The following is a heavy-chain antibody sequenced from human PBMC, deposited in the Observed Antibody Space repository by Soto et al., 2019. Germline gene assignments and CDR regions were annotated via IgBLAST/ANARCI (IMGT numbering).Heavy chain of an antibody. D-gene: IGHD6-19*01. CDR2: VYYSGTT. J-gene: IGHJ4*02. Sequence: SETLSLTCTVSGGSVNSGKYYWTWIRQPPGKGLEWMGYVYYSGTTSYNPSLKSRVTMTRDTSTSTVYMELSSLRSEDTAVYYCARAVSVAGTVPYDYWGQGTLVTVSS. V-gene: IGHV4-61*01. CDR1: GGSVNSGKYY. CDR3: ARAVSVAGTVPYDY.